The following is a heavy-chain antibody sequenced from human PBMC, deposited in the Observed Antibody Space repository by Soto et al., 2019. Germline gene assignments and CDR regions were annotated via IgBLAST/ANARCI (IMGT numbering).Heavy chain of an antibody. CDR1: GLTFSRYG. CDR3: ARNYYDSSGYSDAFDI. Sequence: WGSLRLSRAAFGLTFSRYGMRRVRQAPSKGLEWVAVIWYDGSNKYYADSVKGRFTISRDNSKNTLYLQMNSLRAEDTAVYYCARNYYDSSGYSDAFDIWGQGTMVTVSS. V-gene: IGHV3-33*01. D-gene: IGHD3-22*01. CDR2: IWYDGSNK. J-gene: IGHJ3*02.